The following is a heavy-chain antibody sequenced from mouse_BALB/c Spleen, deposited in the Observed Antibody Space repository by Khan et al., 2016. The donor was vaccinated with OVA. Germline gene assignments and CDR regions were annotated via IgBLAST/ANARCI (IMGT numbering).Heavy chain of an antibody. Sequence: VQLQQSGAELAKPGASVKMSCKASGYTFINYWILWIKQRPGQGLEWIGYINPSTGYTEYNQNFKDKATLTADISSSTAYMQLSSLTSEDSAVYYCARRGLRWDFDDGGQGTTRTVSS. CDR1: GYTFINYW. V-gene: IGHV1-7*01. CDR2: INPSTGYT. CDR3: ARRGLRWDFDD. J-gene: IGHJ2*01. D-gene: IGHD1-1*01.